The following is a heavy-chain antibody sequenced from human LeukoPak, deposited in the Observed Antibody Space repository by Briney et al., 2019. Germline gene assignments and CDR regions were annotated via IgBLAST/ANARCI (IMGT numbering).Heavy chain of an antibody. D-gene: IGHD1-26*01. CDR1: GFTFINAW. V-gene: IGHV3-15*07. CDR3: ARDIAVRIVGATRGPFDY. J-gene: IGHJ4*02. CDR2: IKSTTDGGTT. Sequence: GGSLRLSCEASGFTFINAWMNWVRQAPGKGLEWVGRIKSTTDGGTTDYAAPVKGRFTISRDDSKNTLYLQMNSLRAEDTAVYYCARDIAVRIVGATRGPFDYWGQGTLVTVSS.